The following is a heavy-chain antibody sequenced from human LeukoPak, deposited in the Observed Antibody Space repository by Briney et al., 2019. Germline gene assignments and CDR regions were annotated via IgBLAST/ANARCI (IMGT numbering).Heavy chain of an antibody. CDR2: IYYSGST. Sequence: SETLSLTCTVSGGSISSYYWSWIRQPPGKGLEWIGYIYYSGSTNYNPSLKSRVTISVDTSKNQFSLKLSSVTAADTAVYYCARDAHSPGYYYYYMDVWGKGTTVTVSS. CDR1: GGSISSYY. J-gene: IGHJ6*03. V-gene: IGHV4-59*12. D-gene: IGHD2-21*01. CDR3: ARDAHSPGYYYYYMDV.